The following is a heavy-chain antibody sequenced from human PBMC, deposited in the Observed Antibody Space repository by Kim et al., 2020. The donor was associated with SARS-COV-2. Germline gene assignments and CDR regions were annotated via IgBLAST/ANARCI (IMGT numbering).Heavy chain of an antibody. J-gene: IGHJ4*02. CDR2: IKEDGTEK. D-gene: IGHD2-15*01. V-gene: IGHV3-7*01. CDR1: GFSFTTNW. Sequence: GGSLRLSCVVSGFSFTTNWMRWVRQAPGKGLEWVAKIKEDGTEKYYGYSVEGRFTISRDNAKNSLYLQMNSLSAEDTAVYYCARDRRYSLDYWGQGTRVTVSS. CDR3: ARDRRYSLDY.